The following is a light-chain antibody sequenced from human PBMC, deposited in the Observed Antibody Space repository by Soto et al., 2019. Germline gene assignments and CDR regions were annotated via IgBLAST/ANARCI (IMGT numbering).Light chain of an antibody. V-gene: IGLV2-8*01. Sequence: QSALTQPPSPSGSPGQSVTISCTGTSSDVGAYNYVCWYQQHPGKAPKLIISEVTKRPSGVPDRFSGSKSGNTASLTVTGLQAEDEADYYCSSYAGSNNPWVFGGGTKLTVL. CDR1: SSDVGAYNY. CDR2: EVT. CDR3: SSYAGSNNPWV. J-gene: IGLJ3*02.